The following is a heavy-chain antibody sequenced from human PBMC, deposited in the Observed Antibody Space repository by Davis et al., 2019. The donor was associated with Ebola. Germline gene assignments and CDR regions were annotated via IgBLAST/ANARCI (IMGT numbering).Heavy chain of an antibody. CDR2: IYSGGST. J-gene: IGHJ4*02. V-gene: IGHV3-53*01. Sequence: GESLKISCAASGFTFSSYSMNWVRQAPGKGLEWVSVIYSGGSTYYADSVKGRFTISRDNSKNTLYLQMNSLRADDTAVYYCAKDLATSGTYRFFFNCWGQGTLVTVSS. CDR1: GFTFSSYS. D-gene: IGHD5-12*01. CDR3: AKDLATSGTYRFFFNC.